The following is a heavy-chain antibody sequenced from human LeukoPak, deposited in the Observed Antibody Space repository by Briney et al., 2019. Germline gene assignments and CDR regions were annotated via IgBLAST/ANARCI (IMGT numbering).Heavy chain of an antibody. V-gene: IGHV1-69*13. D-gene: IGHD2-21*02. CDR1: GGTFSSYA. J-gene: IGHJ5*02. Sequence: SVKVSCKASGGTFSSYAISWERQAPAQGPEWMGGIIPIFGTANYAQKFQVRVTITADESTSTAYMELSSLRSEDTAVYYCARSCGGDCHHPWGQGTLVTVSS. CDR2: IIPIFGTA. CDR3: ARSCGGDCHHP.